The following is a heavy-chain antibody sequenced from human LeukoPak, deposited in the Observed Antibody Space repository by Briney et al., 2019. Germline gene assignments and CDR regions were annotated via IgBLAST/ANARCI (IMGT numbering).Heavy chain of an antibody. V-gene: IGHV1-2*02. CDR1: GYTFTCYY. J-gene: IGHJ4*02. CDR3: ARGRGWQRGGGIDY. CDR2: INPNSGGT. Sequence: ASVKVSCKASGYTFTCYYMHWVRQAPGQGLEWMGWINPNSGGTNYAQKFQGRVTMTRDTSISTAYMELSRLRSDDTAVYYCARGRGWQRGGGIDYWGQGTLVTVSS. D-gene: IGHD3-16*01.